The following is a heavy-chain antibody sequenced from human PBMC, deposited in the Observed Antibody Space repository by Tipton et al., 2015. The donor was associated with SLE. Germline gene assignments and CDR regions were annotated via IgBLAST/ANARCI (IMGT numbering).Heavy chain of an antibody. CDR1: GFTFSNAW. J-gene: IGHJ4*02. Sequence: LRLSCAASGFTFSNAWMSWVRQAPGKGLEWVGRIYISGSTNYNPSLKSRVTISVDTSKNQFSLKLSSVTAADTAVYYCARRGSSWVFDYWGQGTLVTVSS. V-gene: IGHV4-4*08. CDR2: IYISGST. CDR3: ARRGSSWVFDY. D-gene: IGHD6-13*01.